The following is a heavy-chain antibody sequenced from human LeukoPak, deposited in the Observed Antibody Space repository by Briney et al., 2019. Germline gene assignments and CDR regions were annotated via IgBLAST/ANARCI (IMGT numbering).Heavy chain of an antibody. CDR1: GGSFSGYY. J-gene: IGHJ4*02. D-gene: IGHD2-8*01. CDR2: INHSGST. V-gene: IGHV4-34*01. Sequence: SETLSLTCAVYGGSFSGYYWSWIRQPPGKGLEWIGEINHSGSTNYNPSPKSRVTISVDTSKNQFSLQLSSVTAADTAVYYCARGGMVVLMVYAASNEFSLDYWGQGTLVTVSS. CDR3: ARGGMVVLMVYAASNEFSLDY.